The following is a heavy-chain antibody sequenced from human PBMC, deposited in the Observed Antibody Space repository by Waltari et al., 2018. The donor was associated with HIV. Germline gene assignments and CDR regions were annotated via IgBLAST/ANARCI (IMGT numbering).Heavy chain of an antibody. CDR3: AREADYDFWSGYYPNRYFDY. Sequence: QVQLVQSGDEVKKPGASVKVSCKASGYTFTSYDINWVRQATGQGLEWMGWMNPNSGNTGYAQKFQGRVTMTRNTSISTAYMELSSLRSEDTAVYYCAREADYDFWSGYYPNRYFDYWGQGTLVTVSS. CDR1: GYTFTSYD. CDR2: MNPNSGNT. D-gene: IGHD3-3*01. J-gene: IGHJ4*02. V-gene: IGHV1-8*01.